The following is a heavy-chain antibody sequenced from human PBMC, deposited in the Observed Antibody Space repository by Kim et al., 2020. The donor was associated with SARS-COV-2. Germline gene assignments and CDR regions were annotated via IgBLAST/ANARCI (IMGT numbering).Heavy chain of an antibody. J-gene: IGHJ4*02. V-gene: IGHV3-23*01. D-gene: IGHD2-8*02. CDR2: SGGIVDT. Sequence: SGGIVDTYYEDTVKGRFTVARDNSKNVLYLEMNSLRAEDTAVYFCGNVLSWGQGTLVSVS. CDR3: GNVLS.